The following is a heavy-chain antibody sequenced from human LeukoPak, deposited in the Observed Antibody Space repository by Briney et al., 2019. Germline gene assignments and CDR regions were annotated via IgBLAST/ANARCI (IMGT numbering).Heavy chain of an antibody. D-gene: IGHD3-22*01. CDR2: IYSGGST. V-gene: IGHV3-53*01. J-gene: IGHJ4*02. CDR1: GFTVSSNY. CDR3: ASTPTYYYDSSGYYIDY. Sequence: GGSLRLSCAASGFTVSSNYMSWVRQAPGKGLEWVSVIYSGGSTYYADSVKGRFTISRDNSKNTLYLQMNSLRAEDTAVYYWASTPTYYYDSSGYYIDYWGQGTLVTVSS.